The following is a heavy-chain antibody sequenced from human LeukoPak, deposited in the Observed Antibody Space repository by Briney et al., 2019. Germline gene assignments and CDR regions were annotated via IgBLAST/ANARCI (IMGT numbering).Heavy chain of an antibody. D-gene: IGHD3-9*01. V-gene: IGHV3-23*01. Sequence: GASLRLSCAASGFTFSNYAMSWVRQAPGKGLEWVLAVSGRDDSTYYADSVKGRFTISRDNSKNTLYLQMNSLRAEDTAVYYCAKWGDYDILTGYYDSDYWGQGTLVTVSS. J-gene: IGHJ4*02. CDR1: GFTFSNYA. CDR3: AKWGDYDILTGYYDSDY. CDR2: VSGRDDST.